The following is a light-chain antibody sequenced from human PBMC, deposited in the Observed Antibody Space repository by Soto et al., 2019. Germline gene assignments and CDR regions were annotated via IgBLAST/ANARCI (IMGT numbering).Light chain of an antibody. Sequence: EIVLAQSPATLSVSPGERVTLSCRATQAIGTNLAWYLQRPGQAPRLLMYGASTRATDVPARFSGSGSGTEFTLTMTGLQSEDFAMYPCQQYKGMPWTFGQGTK. V-gene: IGKV3-15*01. CDR1: QAIGTN. CDR2: GAS. J-gene: IGKJ1*01. CDR3: QQYKGMPWT.